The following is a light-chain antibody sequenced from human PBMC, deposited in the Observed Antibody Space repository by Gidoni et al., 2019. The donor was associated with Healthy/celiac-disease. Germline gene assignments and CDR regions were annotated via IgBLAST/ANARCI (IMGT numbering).Light chain of an antibody. CDR2: WAS. J-gene: IGKJ1*01. CDR3: QQYNSTPQT. CDR1: QSVLYSPNNKNY. Sequence: IVLTQSPDSLAVSLGERATINCKSSQSVLYSPNNKNYLAWYQQKPGQPPKLLIYWASTRESGVPDRFSGSGSGTDFTLTISGLQAEDVAVYYCQQYNSTPQTFGQGTKVEIK. V-gene: IGKV4-1*01.